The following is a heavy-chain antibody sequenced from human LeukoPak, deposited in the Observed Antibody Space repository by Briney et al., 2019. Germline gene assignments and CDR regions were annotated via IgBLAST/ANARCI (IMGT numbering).Heavy chain of an antibody. J-gene: IGHJ4*02. CDR1: GGSISSYY. D-gene: IGHD4-23*01. V-gene: IGHV4-59*01. Sequence: SETLSLTCTVSGGSISSYYWSWIRQLPGKGLEWIGYIYYSGSTNYNPSLKSRVTISVDTSKNQFSLKLSSVTAADTAVYYCARATVVKVYDYWGQGTLVTVSS. CDR3: ARATVVKVYDY. CDR2: IYYSGST.